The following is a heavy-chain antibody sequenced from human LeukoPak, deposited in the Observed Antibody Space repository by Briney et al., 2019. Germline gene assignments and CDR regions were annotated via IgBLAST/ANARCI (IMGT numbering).Heavy chain of an antibody. J-gene: IGHJ4*02. Sequence: SETLSLTCAVSGGSISSGGYSWSWIRQPPGRGLEWIGYIFYSGSTNYNPSLKSRVTISVDTSKNQFSLKLSSVTAADTAVYYCASQNTGTYYAYDCWGQGTLVTVSS. D-gene: IGHD1-26*01. CDR1: GGSISSGGYS. V-gene: IGHV4-61*08. CDR2: IFYSGST. CDR3: ASQNTGTYYAYDC.